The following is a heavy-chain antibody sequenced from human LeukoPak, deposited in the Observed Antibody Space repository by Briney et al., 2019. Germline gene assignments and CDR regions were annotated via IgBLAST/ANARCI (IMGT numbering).Heavy chain of an antibody. CDR3: ARRRRGYSYGFGDAFDI. Sequence: PGGSLRLSCAASGFTFSSYAMSWVRQAPGKGLEWVSAISGSGGSTYYADSVKGRFTISRDNPKNTLYLQMNSLRAEDTAVYYCARRRRGYSYGFGDAFDIWGQGTMVTVSS. D-gene: IGHD5-18*01. CDR1: GFTFSSYA. CDR2: ISGSGGST. J-gene: IGHJ3*02. V-gene: IGHV3-23*01.